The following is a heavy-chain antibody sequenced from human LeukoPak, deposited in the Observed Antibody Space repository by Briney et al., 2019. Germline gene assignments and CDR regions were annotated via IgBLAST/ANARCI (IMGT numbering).Heavy chain of an antibody. D-gene: IGHD3-16*01. CDR1: GYSITSGCY. Sequence: SETLSLTCGVSGYSITSGCYWGWIRQPPGKGLEWIGSIYYTGTTFYNPSLKSRLTISLDTSKNQFSLRLNSVTAADTATYYCATKHYDYVKFWGPGTLVIVS. V-gene: IGHV4-38-2*01. CDR3: ATKHYDYVKF. J-gene: IGHJ4*02. CDR2: IYYTGTT.